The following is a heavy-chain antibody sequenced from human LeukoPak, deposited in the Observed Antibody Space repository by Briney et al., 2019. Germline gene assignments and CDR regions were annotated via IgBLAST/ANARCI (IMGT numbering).Heavy chain of an antibody. CDR3: AEGKVGAGLELDY. Sequence: QPGRSLRLSCAASGFTFSSYGMHWVRQAPGKGLEWVAVISYDGSNKYYADSVKGRFTISRDISKNTLYLQVNSLRAEDTAVYYCAEGKVGAGLELDYWGQGTLVTVSS. CDR1: GFTFSSYG. V-gene: IGHV3-30*18. J-gene: IGHJ4*02. CDR2: ISYDGSNK. D-gene: IGHD1-26*01.